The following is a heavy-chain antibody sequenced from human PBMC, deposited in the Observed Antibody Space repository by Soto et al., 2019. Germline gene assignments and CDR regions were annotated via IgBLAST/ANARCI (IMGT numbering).Heavy chain of an antibody. J-gene: IGHJ3*02. Sequence: GGSLRLSCAASGFTVSSNYMSWVRQAPGKGLEWVSVIYSGGSTYYADSVKGRFTISRDNSKNTLYLQMNSLRAEDTAVYYCASSIRRPAFDIWGQGTMVTVS. V-gene: IGHV3-53*01. CDR3: ASSIRRPAFDI. CDR2: IYSGGST. D-gene: IGHD4-4*01. CDR1: GFTVSSNY.